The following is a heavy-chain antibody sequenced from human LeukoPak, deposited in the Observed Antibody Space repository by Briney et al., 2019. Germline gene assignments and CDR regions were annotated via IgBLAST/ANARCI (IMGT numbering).Heavy chain of an antibody. V-gene: IGHV3-7*01. CDR3: ARDLYHRVRWLRIFDY. D-gene: IGHD5-12*01. J-gene: IGHJ4*02. Sequence: GGSLRLSCAASGFTFSSYWMSWVRQAPGKGLEWVANIKQDGSEKYYVDSVKGRFTISRDNAKNSLYLQMNSLRAEDTAVYYCARDLYHRVRWLRIFDYWGQGTLVTVSS. CDR1: GFTFSSYW. CDR2: IKQDGSEK.